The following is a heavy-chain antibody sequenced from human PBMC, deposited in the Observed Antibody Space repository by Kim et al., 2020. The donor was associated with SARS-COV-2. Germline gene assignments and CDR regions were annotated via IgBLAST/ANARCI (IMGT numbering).Heavy chain of an antibody. CDR3: ARDSGNNFDY. Sequence: SHEDYAAPMKGRFTTSRDNSKNTMYLQMNSLRDEDTAVYYCARDSGNNFDYWGQGTLVTVSS. J-gene: IGHJ4*02. D-gene: IGHD1-26*01. V-gene: IGHV3-30-3*01. CDR2: SHE.